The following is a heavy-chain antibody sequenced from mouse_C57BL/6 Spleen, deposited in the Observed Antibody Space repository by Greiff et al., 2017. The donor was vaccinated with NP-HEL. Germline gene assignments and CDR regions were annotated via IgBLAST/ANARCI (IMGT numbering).Heavy chain of an antibody. CDR2: ISSGSSTI. D-gene: IGHD2-3*01. CDR1: GFTFSDYG. V-gene: IGHV5-17*01. CDR3: ARRGIYDGYYNYAMDY. J-gene: IGHJ4*01. Sequence: EVKLVESGGGLVKPGGSLKLSCAASGFTFSDYGMHWVRQAPEKGLEWVAYISSGSSTIYYADTVKGRVTISRDNAKNTLFLQMTSLRSEDTAMYYCARRGIYDGYYNYAMDYWGQGTSVTVSS.